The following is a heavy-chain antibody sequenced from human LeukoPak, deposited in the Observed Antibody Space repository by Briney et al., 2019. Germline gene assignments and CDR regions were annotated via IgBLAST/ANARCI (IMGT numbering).Heavy chain of an antibody. Sequence: PGGSLRLSCVASGFSFNIHGMSWVRQAPGKGLEWVSSVGGGNDIHYADSVKGRFTGSSDDAKSTVYLQMNSLRVEDTAIYFCAKDATHGNGIWDHFDSWGQGTLVTVSS. J-gene: IGHJ4*02. D-gene: IGHD1-1*01. CDR3: AKDATHGNGIWDHFDS. CDR1: GFSFNIHG. CDR2: VGGGNDI. V-gene: IGHV3-23*01.